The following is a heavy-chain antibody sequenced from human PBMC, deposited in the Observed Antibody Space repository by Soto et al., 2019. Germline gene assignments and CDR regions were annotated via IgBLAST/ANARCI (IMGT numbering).Heavy chain of an antibody. D-gene: IGHD2-2*01. CDR3: ARGSFQEPYCSSTSCSPNWFDP. Sequence: GASVKVSCKASGYTFTSYDINWVRQATGQGLEWMGWMNPNSGNTGYAQKFQGRVTMTRNTSISTAYMELSSLRSEDTAVYYCARGSFQEPYCSSTSCSPNWFDPWGQGTLVTVSS. J-gene: IGHJ5*02. CDR2: MNPNSGNT. CDR1: GYTFTSYD. V-gene: IGHV1-8*01.